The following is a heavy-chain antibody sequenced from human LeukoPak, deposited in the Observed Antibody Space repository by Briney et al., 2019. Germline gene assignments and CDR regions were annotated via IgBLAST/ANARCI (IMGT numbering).Heavy chain of an antibody. CDR2: IYWDDDK. CDR3: AHRGTSQANFDY. CDR1: GFSLSTSRVG. Sequence: SGPTLVKPTQTLTLTCTFSGFSLSTSRVGVGWIRQPPGKVLQWLALIYWDDDKRYSPSLKSRLTITKDTSKNQVVLTVTNMDPVDTATYYCAHRGTSQANFDYWGQGTLVTVST. J-gene: IGHJ4*02. D-gene: IGHD2-2*01. V-gene: IGHV2-5*02.